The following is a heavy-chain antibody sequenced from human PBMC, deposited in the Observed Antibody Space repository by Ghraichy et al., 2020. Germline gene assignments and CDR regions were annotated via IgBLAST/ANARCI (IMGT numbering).Heavy chain of an antibody. J-gene: IGHJ6*03. V-gene: IGHV3-33*01. CDR1: GFTFSSYG. CDR2: IWYDGSNA. Sequence: SLRLSCAASGFTFSSYGMHWVRQAPGKGLEWVSVIWYDGSNAYYADSVKGRFTISRDTSSNTLYLQLNSLRAEDTAVYYCARGANDYYYYYMDVWGKGTTVTVSS. CDR3: ARGANDYYYYYMDV. D-gene: IGHD3-10*01.